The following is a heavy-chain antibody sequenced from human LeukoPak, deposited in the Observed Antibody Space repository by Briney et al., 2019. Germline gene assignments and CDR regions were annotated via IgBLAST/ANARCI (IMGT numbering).Heavy chain of an antibody. CDR2: INSDGSST. Sequence: QPGGSLRLSCAASGFTFSSYWMHWVRQAPGKGLVWVSRINSDGSSTSYADSVKGRFTLSRDNAKNTLYLQMNSLRAEDTAVYYCARDGGTALAAFDYWGQGTLVTVSS. CDR1: GFTFSSYW. CDR3: ARDGGTALAAFDY. V-gene: IGHV3-74*01. D-gene: IGHD6-19*01. J-gene: IGHJ4*02.